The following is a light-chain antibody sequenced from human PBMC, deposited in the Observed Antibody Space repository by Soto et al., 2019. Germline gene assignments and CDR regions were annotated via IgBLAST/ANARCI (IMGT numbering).Light chain of an antibody. CDR1: QSVSSY. J-gene: IGKJ3*01. CDR3: QQYNSYSPLT. V-gene: IGKV1-5*01. Sequence: DIQMTQSPSPLSASVGDRVDITCRTSQSVSSYLNWYQAKPGKAPKLLIYEASSLESGVPSRFSGSGSGTEFTLTISSLQPDDFAIYYCQQYNSYSPLTFGPGTKVDIK. CDR2: EAS.